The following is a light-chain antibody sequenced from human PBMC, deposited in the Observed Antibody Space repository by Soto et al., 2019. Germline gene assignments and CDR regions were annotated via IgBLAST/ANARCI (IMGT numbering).Light chain of an antibody. CDR2: EVS. Sequence: QAVLTQPGYVRASPGQSIPISCTGTSSDVGGYNYVSWYQQHPGKAPKLMIYEVSNRPSGVSNRFSGSKSGNTASLTISGLQAEDEADYYCRSYTSSSTYVFGTGTKVTVL. V-gene: IGLV2-14*01. CDR1: SSDVGGYNY. J-gene: IGLJ1*01. CDR3: RSYTSSSTYV.